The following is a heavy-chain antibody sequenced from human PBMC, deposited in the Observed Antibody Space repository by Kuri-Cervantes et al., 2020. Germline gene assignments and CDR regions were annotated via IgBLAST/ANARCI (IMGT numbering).Heavy chain of an antibody. CDR2: IYPGDSDT. V-gene: IGHV5-51*01. Sequence: KVSCKGSGYSFSNYWIAWVRQMPGKGLEWMGIIYPGDSDTRYSPSFQGQVIISADRSISTAYLQWTSLKASDTAMYYCARRSSDYGDYILDYWGQGTLVTVSS. J-gene: IGHJ4*02. D-gene: IGHD4-17*01. CDR3: ARRSSDYGDYILDY. CDR1: GYSFSNYW.